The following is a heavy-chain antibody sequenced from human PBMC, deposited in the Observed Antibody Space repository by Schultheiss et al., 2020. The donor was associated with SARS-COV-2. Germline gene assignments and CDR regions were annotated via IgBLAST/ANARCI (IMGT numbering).Heavy chain of an antibody. CDR1: GFTFSSYA. D-gene: IGHD1-20*01. V-gene: IGHV3-23*01. CDR2: ISGSGGST. J-gene: IGHJ4*02. CDR3: ARGLYNWNDYYFDY. Sequence: GGSLRLSCAASGFTFSSYAMSWVRQAPGKGLEWVSAISGSGGSTYYADSVKGRFTISRDNAKNSLYLQMNSLRAEETAVYYCARGLYNWNDYYFDYWSQGTLVTVAS.